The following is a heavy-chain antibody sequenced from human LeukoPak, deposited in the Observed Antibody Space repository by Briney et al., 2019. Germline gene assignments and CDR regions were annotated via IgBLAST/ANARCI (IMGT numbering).Heavy chain of an antibody. Sequence: GGSLRLSCAASGFTFSSYSMNWVRQAPGKGLEWVSSISSSSSYIYYADSVKGRFTISRDNSKNTLYLQMNSLRAEDTAVYYCAKGVSGDILTGPYFDYWGQGTLVTVSS. CDR2: ISSSSSYI. CDR1: GFTFSSYS. CDR3: AKGVSGDILTGPYFDY. V-gene: IGHV3-21*04. J-gene: IGHJ4*02. D-gene: IGHD3-9*01.